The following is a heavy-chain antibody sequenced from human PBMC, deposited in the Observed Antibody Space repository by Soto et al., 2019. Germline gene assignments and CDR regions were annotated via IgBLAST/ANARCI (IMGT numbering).Heavy chain of an antibody. Sequence: PGGSLRLSCAASGFTFSSYGMHWVRQAPGKGLEWVAVIWYDGSNKYYADSVKGRFTISRDNSKNTLYLQMNSLRAEDTAVYYCARDYLAIPHRVIDYRGQGTLVTVPS. D-gene: IGHD2-2*02. CDR3: ARDYLAIPHRVIDY. J-gene: IGHJ4*02. V-gene: IGHV3-33*01. CDR1: GFTFSSYG. CDR2: IWYDGSNK.